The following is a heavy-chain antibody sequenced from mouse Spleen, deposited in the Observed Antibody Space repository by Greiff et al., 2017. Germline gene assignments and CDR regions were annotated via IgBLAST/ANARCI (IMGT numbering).Heavy chain of an antibody. CDR1: GYSFTGYY. CDR2: INPSTGGT. V-gene: IGHV1-42*01. CDR3: ARDSYYPFYYARDY. J-gene: IGHJ4*01. D-gene: IGHD2-12*01. Sequence: EVQLQQSGAELVMPGASVKISCKASGYSFTGYYMNWVKQSPEKSLEWIGEINPSTGGTTYNQKFKAKATLTVDKSSSTAYMQLKSLTSEDSAVYYCARDSYYPFYYARDYWGQGTSVTVSS.